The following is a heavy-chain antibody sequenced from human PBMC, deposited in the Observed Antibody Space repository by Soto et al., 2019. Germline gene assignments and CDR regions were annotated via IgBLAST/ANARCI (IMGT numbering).Heavy chain of an antibody. D-gene: IGHD3-22*01. CDR3: AKVFYYYDSSGYYYFDY. CDR2: ISGSGSTI. J-gene: IGHJ4*02. V-gene: IGHV3-23*01. CDR1: GFTFSSYA. Sequence: GGSLRLSCAASGFTFSSYALSWVRQAPGKGPEWISSISGSGSTIYYADSVKGRFTISRDNSKNTLYLQMSSLRAEDTAVYYCAKVFYYYDSSGYYYFDYWGQGTLVTVSS.